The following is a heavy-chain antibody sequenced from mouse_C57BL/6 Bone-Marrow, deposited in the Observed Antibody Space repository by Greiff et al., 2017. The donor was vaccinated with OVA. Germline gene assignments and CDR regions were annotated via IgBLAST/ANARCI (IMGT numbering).Heavy chain of an antibody. V-gene: IGHV1-81*01. D-gene: IGHD1-1*01. J-gene: IGHJ4*01. CDR3: ARGDDGSRSYYYAMDY. Sequence: VQLQQSGAELARPGASVKLSCKASGYTFTSYGISWVKQRTGQGLEWIGEIYPRSGNTYYNEKFKGKATLTADKSSSTAYMELRSLTSEDSAVYFCARGDDGSRSYYYAMDYWGQGTSVTVSS. CDR2: IYPRSGNT. CDR1: GYTFTSYG.